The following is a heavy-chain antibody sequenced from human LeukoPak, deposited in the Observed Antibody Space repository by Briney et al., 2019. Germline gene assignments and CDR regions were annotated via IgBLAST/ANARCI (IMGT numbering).Heavy chain of an antibody. Sequence: GGSLRLSCAASGLTFRNAWMSWVRQAPGKGLEWVGYIKSKTDGGTTDYAAPLKGRFTISRDDSKNTLYLVTNSLRTEDTAVYYRTSGLWGGFDFWGQGTLVTVSS. J-gene: IGHJ4*02. CDR2: IKSKTDGGTT. CDR3: TSGLWGGFDF. D-gene: IGHD3-16*01. V-gene: IGHV3-15*01. CDR1: GLTFRNAW.